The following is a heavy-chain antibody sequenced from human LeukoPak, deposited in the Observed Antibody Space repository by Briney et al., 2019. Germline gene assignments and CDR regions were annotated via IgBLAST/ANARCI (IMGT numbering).Heavy chain of an antibody. J-gene: IGHJ6*02. V-gene: IGHV3-7*03. CDR3: ARPIAAAAWEYYYYGMDV. CDR1: GFSFSTYA. D-gene: IGHD6-13*01. Sequence: GGSLRLSCAVSGFSFSTYAVSWVRQAPGKGLEWVANIKQDGSEKHYVDSVKGRFTISRDNAQNSLYLQMNSLRAEDTAVYYCARPIAAAAWEYYYYGMDVWGQGTTVTVSS. CDR2: IKQDGSEK.